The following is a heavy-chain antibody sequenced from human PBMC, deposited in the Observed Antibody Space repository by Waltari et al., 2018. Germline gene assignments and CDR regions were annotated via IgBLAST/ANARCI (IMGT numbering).Heavy chain of an antibody. CDR3: ARHTAPNYYHSGGGGDYYYVDV. J-gene: IGHJ6*03. CDR1: GGSTSSTSFY. D-gene: IGHD3-10*01. Sequence: QVQLQESGPGLVKPSETLSLTCSVSGGSTSSTSFYCAWLRQPPGKGLEWIASVYYSGRTHYSPSLKSRVTISIDTSKNQFSLDLSSVTAADTAVYYCARHTAPNYYHSGGGGDYYYVDVWGRGTTVTVSS. V-gene: IGHV4-39*01. CDR2: VYYSGRT.